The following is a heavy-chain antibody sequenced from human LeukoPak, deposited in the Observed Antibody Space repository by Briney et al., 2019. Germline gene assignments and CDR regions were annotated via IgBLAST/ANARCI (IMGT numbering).Heavy chain of an antibody. V-gene: IGHV3-21*01. CDR2: ISHSNTYI. CDR1: GFTFNTYT. J-gene: IGHJ5*02. D-gene: IGHD3-22*01. CDR3: ARQAYIFDNNEYYYGGLDL. Sequence: PGGSLRLSCIASGFTFNTYTMTWVRQAPGKGLEWVSSISHSNTYIFADSVKGRFTISRDNARKSLFLQMSSLRAEDTAVYFCARQAYIFDNNEYYYGGLDLWGQGTLVTVSS.